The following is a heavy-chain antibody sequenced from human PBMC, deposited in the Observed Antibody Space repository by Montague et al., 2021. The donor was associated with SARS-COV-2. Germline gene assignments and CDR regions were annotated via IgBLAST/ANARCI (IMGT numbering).Heavy chain of an antibody. CDR3: ASSHCGGDCY. CDR1: GGSISSGSYF. CDR2: IHTSGST. D-gene: IGHD2-21*02. J-gene: IGHJ4*02. Sequence: TLSLTCTVSGGSISSGSYFWTWIRQPAGKGLEWIGRIHTSGSTNYNPSLKSRVAISIDTSKDQFSLELSSVTAADTAVYYCASSHCGGDCYSGQGTLVTVSS. V-gene: IGHV4-61*02.